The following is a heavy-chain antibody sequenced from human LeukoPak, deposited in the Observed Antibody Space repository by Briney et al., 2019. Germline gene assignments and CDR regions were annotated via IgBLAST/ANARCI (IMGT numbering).Heavy chain of an antibody. CDR2: IYYSGST. CDR1: GGSIRNYY. J-gene: IGHJ4*02. D-gene: IGHD1-1*01. V-gene: IGHV4-39*07. CDR3: ARDPLGGTDDY. Sequence: PSETLSLTCTVSGGSIRNYYWGWIRQPPGKGLEWIGSIYYSGSTYYNPSLKSRVTISVDTSKNQFSLKLSSVTAADTAVYYCARDPLGGTDDYWGQGTLVTVSS.